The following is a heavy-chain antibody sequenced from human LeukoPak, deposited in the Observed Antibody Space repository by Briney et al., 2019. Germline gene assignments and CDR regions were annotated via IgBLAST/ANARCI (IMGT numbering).Heavy chain of an antibody. CDR3: ARVPGSSWYVGGY. J-gene: IGHJ4*02. Sequence: GSLRLSCAASGFTFSSYSMNWVRQAPGKGLEWVSSISSSSSYIYYADSVKGRFTISRDNAKNSLYLQMNSLRAEDTAVYYCARVPGSSWYVGGYWGQGTLVTVSS. CDR2: ISSSSSYI. D-gene: IGHD6-13*01. CDR1: GFTFSSYS. V-gene: IGHV3-21*01.